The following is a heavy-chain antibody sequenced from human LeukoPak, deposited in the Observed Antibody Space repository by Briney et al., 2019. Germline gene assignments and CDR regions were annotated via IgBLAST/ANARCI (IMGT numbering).Heavy chain of an antibody. V-gene: IGHV4-59*01. D-gene: IGHD2-8*02. CDR1: GGSISSYY. CDR2: IYYSGST. CDR3: VTGVLGPENWFDP. J-gene: IGHJ5*02. Sequence: SETLSLTRTVSGGSISSYYWSWIRQPPGKGLEWIGYIYYSGSTNYNPSLKSRVTISVDTSKNQFSLKLSSVTAADTAVYYCVTGVLGPENWFDPWGQGTLVTVSS.